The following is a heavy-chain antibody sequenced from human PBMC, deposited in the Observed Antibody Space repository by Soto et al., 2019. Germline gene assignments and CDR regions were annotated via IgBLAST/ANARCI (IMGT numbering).Heavy chain of an antibody. D-gene: IGHD5-12*01. Sequence: ASVKVSCKASGYTFTGYYMHWVRQAPGQGLEWMGWINPNSGGTNYAQKFQGWVTMTRDTSISTAYMELSRLRSDDTAVYYCARSPQARGYSGYGLFDYWGQGTLVTVSS. CDR1: GYTFTGYY. CDR2: INPNSGGT. V-gene: IGHV1-2*04. CDR3: ARSPQARGYSGYGLFDY. J-gene: IGHJ4*02.